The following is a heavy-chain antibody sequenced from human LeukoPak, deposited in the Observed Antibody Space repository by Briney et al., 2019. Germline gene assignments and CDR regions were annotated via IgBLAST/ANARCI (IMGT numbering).Heavy chain of an antibody. J-gene: IGHJ4*02. Sequence: SVKVSCKASGGTLSSYAISWVRQAPGQGLEWMGGIIPIFGTANYAQKFQGRVTITADESTSTAYMELSSLRSEDTAVYYCARHEDTAMPIDYWGQGTLVTVSS. D-gene: IGHD5-18*01. V-gene: IGHV1-69*13. CDR1: GGTLSSYA. CDR2: IIPIFGTA. CDR3: ARHEDTAMPIDY.